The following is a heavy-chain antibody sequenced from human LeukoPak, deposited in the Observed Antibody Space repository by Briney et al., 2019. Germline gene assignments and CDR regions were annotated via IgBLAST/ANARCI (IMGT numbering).Heavy chain of an antibody. Sequence: ASVKVSCKASGYTFTSYAMHWVRQAPGQRLEWMGWINAGNGNTKYSQKFRGRVTITRDTSASTAYMELSSLRSEDTAVYYCARDLLYLGYYYYGMDVWGQGTTVTVSS. CDR2: INAGNGNT. CDR3: ARDLLYLGYYYYGMDV. D-gene: IGHD2-8*01. J-gene: IGHJ6*02. V-gene: IGHV1-3*01. CDR1: GYTFTSYA.